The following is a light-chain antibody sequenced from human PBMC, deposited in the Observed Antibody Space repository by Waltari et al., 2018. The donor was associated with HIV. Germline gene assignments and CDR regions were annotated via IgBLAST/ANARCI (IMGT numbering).Light chain of an antibody. CDR3: QSYDSNTRI. V-gene: IGLV6-57*01. J-gene: IGLJ1*01. CDR1: SGSIGSNY. CDR2: EDD. Sequence: FMLTQPRSVSESPGKTVTISCTRSSGSIGSNYVQWYQPRPGSSPTTVIDEDDQRPSGVPGRFSGSIDRSSNSASLTISGLMTEDEADYYCQSYDSNTRIFGTGTKVTVL.